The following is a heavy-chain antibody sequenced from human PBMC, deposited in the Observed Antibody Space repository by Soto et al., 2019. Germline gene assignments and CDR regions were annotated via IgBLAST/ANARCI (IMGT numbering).Heavy chain of an antibody. J-gene: IGHJ5*02. Sequence: EVQLLESGGGLVQPGGSLRLSCEASGFTFSSYAMSWVRQAPGPGLEWVSTISDSGGGTYYADSGKGRFTVSRDNSRNTLYRQMNSLRVEDTAVYYCAKDPQSSGWSYNWYDPWGQGTLVTVSS. CDR1: GFTFSSYA. CDR2: ISDSGGGT. CDR3: AKDPQSSGWSYNWYDP. V-gene: IGHV3-23*01. D-gene: IGHD6-19*01.